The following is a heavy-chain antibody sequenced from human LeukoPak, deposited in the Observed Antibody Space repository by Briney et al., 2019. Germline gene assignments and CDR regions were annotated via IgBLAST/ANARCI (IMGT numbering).Heavy chain of an antibody. CDR1: GGTFSSYA. J-gene: IGHJ6*03. D-gene: IGHD2-2*01. Sequence: SVKVSCKASGGTFSSYAMSWVRQAPGQGLEWMGGIIPIFGTANYAQKFQGRVTITTDESTSTAYMELSSLRSEDTAVYYCARVPVVPAATYYYYYMDVWGKGTTVTVSS. CDR2: IIPIFGTA. CDR3: ARVPVVPAATYYYYYMDV. V-gene: IGHV1-69*05.